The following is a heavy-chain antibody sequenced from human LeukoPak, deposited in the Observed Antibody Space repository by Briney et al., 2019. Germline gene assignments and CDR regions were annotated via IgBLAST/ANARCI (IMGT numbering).Heavy chain of an antibody. V-gene: IGHV4-59*08. D-gene: IGHD1-20*01. CDR1: GGSISSYY. J-gene: IGHJ4*02. CDR2: MYNSGRS. CDR3: ARHTSSNNWFLGIDY. Sequence: LETLSLTCTVSGGSISSYYWSWIRQPPGKGLEWIGYMYNSGRSNYNPSLKSRLTISVDTSKNQFSLKLSSVTAADTAVYYCARHTSSNNWFLGIDYWGQGTLVTVSS.